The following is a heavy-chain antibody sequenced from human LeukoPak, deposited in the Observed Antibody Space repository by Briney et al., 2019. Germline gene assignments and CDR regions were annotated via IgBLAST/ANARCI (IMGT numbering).Heavy chain of an antibody. J-gene: IGHJ5*02. Sequence: PSETLSLTCTVSGGSISSYYWSWIRQPAGKGLEWIGRFYTSGSTNYSPSLKSRVTMSVDTSKNQFSLKLSSVTAADTAVYYCARDLSSTAYNWFDPWGQGTLVTVSS. CDR1: GGSISSYY. CDR2: FYTSGST. V-gene: IGHV4-4*07. CDR3: ARDLSSTAYNWFDP. D-gene: IGHD6-13*01.